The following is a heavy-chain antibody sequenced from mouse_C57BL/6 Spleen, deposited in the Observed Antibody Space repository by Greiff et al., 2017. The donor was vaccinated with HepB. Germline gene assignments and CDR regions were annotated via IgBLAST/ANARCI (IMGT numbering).Heavy chain of an antibody. CDR3: ARDYSNYDY. V-gene: IGHV1-50*01. Sequence: QVQLQQSGAELVKPGASVKLSCKASGYTFTSYWMQWVKQRPGQGLEWIGEIDPSDSYTNYNQKFKGKATLTVDTSSSTAYMQLSSLTSEDSAVYYCARDYSNYDYWGKGTTLTVSS. CDR2: IDPSDSYT. D-gene: IGHD2-5*01. CDR1: GYTFTSYW. J-gene: IGHJ2*01.